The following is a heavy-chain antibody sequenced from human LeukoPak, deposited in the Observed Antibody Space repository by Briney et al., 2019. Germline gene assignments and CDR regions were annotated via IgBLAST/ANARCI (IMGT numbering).Heavy chain of an antibody. CDR1: GYTFTSYY. J-gene: IGHJ4*02. CDR3: ARATPSFGRNIERYFDY. Sequence: GASVKVSCKASGYTFTSYYIHWVRQAPGQGLEWMGIFDPSAGGASYAQKFQGRVSMTRDMSTSTVYMELSSLRSEDTAVYYCARATPSFGRNIERYFDYWGQGTLVTVSS. CDR2: FDPSAGGA. V-gene: IGHV1-46*01. D-gene: IGHD1-26*01.